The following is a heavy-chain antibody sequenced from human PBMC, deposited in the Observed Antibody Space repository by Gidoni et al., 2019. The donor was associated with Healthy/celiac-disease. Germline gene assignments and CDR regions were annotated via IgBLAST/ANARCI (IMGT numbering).Heavy chain of an antibody. CDR3: ARGHYYYDSSGYYDY. V-gene: IGHV3-48*03. J-gene: IGHJ4*02. Sequence: EVQLVESGGGLVQPGGSLRLSCAASGFTFRSYEMNWVRQAPGKGLEWVSYISSSGSTIYYADSVKGRFTISRDNAKNSLYLQMNSLRAEDTAVYYGARGHYYYDSSGYYDYWGQGTLVTVSS. D-gene: IGHD3-22*01. CDR2: ISSSGSTI. CDR1: GFTFRSYE.